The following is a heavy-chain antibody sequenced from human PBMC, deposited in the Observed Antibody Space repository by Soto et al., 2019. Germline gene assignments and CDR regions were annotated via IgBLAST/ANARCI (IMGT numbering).Heavy chain of an antibody. V-gene: IGHV1-69*13. J-gene: IGHJ4*02. Sequence: VKVSCKASGGTFSSYAISWVRQAPGQGLEWMGGIIPIFGTANYAQKFQGRVTITADESTSTAYMELSSLRSEDTAVYYCARDRPNYYDSSGYYQFDYWGQGTLVTVSS. CDR2: IIPIFGTA. CDR3: ARDRPNYYDSSGYYQFDY. D-gene: IGHD3-22*01. CDR1: GGTFSSYA.